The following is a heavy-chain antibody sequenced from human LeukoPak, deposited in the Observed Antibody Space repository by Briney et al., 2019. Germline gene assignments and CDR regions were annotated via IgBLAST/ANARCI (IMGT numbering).Heavy chain of an antibody. Sequence: GRSLRLSCAASGFTFSSYGMHWVRQAPGKGLEWVAVISYDGSNKYYADSVKGRFTISRDNSKNTLYLQMNSLRAEDTAVYYCAKDGDYGDYGSLSYYYYYYGMDVWGQGTTVTVSS. CDR1: GFTFSSYG. CDR2: ISYDGSNK. J-gene: IGHJ6*02. V-gene: IGHV3-30*18. D-gene: IGHD4-17*01. CDR3: AKDGDYGDYGSLSYYYYYYGMDV.